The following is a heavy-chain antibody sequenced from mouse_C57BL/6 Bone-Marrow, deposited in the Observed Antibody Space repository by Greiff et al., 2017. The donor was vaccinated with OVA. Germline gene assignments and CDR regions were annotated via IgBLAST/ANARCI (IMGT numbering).Heavy chain of an antibody. Sequence: QVQLQQPGAELVRPGTSVKLSCKASGYTFTSYWMHWVKQRPGQGLEWIGVIDPSDSYTNYNQKFKGKATLTVDTSSSTAYMQLSSLTSEDSAVYYCARKLRWAMDYSGQGTSVTVSS. J-gene: IGHJ4*01. V-gene: IGHV1-59*01. CDR2: IDPSDSYT. D-gene: IGHD1-1*01. CDR3: ARKLRWAMDY. CDR1: GYTFTSYW.